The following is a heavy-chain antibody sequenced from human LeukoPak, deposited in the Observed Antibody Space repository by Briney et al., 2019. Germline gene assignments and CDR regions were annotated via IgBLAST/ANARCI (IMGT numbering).Heavy chain of an antibody. CDR1: GFTFSSYG. Sequence: GSLRLSCAASGFTFSSYGMHWVRQAPGKGLEWVAVISYDGSNKYYADSVKGRFTISRDNSKNTLYLQMNSLKTEDTAVYYCTTTSDYGDHKRWGQGTLVTVSS. D-gene: IGHD4-17*01. J-gene: IGHJ4*02. CDR2: ISYDGSNK. V-gene: IGHV3-30*03. CDR3: TTTSDYGDHKR.